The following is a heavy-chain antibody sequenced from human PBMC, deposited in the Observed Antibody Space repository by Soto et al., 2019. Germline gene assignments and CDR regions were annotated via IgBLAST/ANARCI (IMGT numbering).Heavy chain of an antibody. Sequence: SEPLSLTCTVSGGSISSGDYYWRWIRQPPGKGLERIGYIYYSGSTYYNPSLKSRVTISVDTSKNQFSLKLSSVTAADTAVYYCARDFPPIAARPPSYYYGMDVWGQGTTVTVSS. V-gene: IGHV4-30-4*01. J-gene: IGHJ6*02. CDR3: ARDFPPIAARPPSYYYGMDV. CDR1: GGSISSGDYY. CDR2: IYYSGST. D-gene: IGHD6-6*01.